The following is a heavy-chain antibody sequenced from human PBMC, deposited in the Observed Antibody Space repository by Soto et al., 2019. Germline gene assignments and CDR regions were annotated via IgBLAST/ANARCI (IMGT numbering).Heavy chain of an antibody. CDR3: ARQERIAALDY. V-gene: IGHV4-39*01. Sequence: SETLSLTCTVSGGSISSSSYYWGWIRQPPGKGLEWIGSIYYSGSTYYNPSLKSRVTISVDTSKNQFSLKLSSVTAADTAVYYCARQERIAALDYWGQGTLVTVSS. J-gene: IGHJ4*02. CDR1: GGSISSSSYY. D-gene: IGHD6-6*01. CDR2: IYYSGST.